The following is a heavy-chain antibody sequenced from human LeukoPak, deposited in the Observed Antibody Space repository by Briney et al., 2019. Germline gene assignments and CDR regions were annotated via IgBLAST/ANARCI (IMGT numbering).Heavy chain of an antibody. Sequence: AGGSLRLSCAASGFTFSSYAMSWVRQAPGKGLEWVTVISYEGRNKHYVNSVRGRFTISRDNSKNTLYLQMDSLRAEDTAVYYCAREGTYYYDSSGYTLFYWGQGTLVTVSS. CDR3: AREGTYYYDSSGYTLFY. V-gene: IGHV3-30*03. CDR2: ISYEGRNK. J-gene: IGHJ4*02. CDR1: GFTFSSYA. D-gene: IGHD3-22*01.